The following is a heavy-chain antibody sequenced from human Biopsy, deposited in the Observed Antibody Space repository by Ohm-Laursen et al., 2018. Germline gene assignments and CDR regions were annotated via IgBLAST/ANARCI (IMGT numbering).Heavy chain of an antibody. Sequence: GSLRLSCAASGFSVSSYDMNWVRQAPGKGLEWISYISETSSHIYDADSVRGRFTVARDIAKNSLYLQLNSLRVEDTAVYYCARHPTGFWFDPWGQGTLVTVSS. J-gene: IGHJ5*02. CDR3: ARHPTGFWFDP. V-gene: IGHV3-21*01. CDR1: GFSVSSYD. CDR2: ISETSSHI.